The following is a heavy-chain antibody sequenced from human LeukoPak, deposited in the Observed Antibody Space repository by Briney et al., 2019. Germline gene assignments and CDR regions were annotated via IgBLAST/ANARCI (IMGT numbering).Heavy chain of an antibody. J-gene: IGHJ6*02. CDR3: ARAGYGDYDYYGMDV. CDR2: INHSGST. D-gene: IGHD4-17*01. CDR1: GGSFSGYY. V-gene: IGHV4-34*01. Sequence: ASETLSLTCAVYGGSFSGYYWSWIRQPPGKGLEWIGEINHSGSTNYNPSLKSRVTISVDTSKNQFSLKLSSVTAADTAVYYCARAGYGDYDYYGMDVWGQGTTVTVSS.